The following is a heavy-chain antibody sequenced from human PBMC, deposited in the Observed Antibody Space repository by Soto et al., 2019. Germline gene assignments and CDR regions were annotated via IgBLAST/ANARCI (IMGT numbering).Heavy chain of an antibody. J-gene: IGHJ3*02. V-gene: IGHV1-69*05. CDR2: IIPIFGTA. D-gene: IGHD2-15*01. CDR3: ARDGGWTGAFDI. Sequence: GASLKVSCKASGGTFSSYAISLVRQAPGQGLEWMGGIIPIFGTANYAQKFQGRVTLTTDTSTSTAYMELRSLRSDDTAVYYCARDGGWTGAFDIWGQGTMVTV. CDR1: GGTFSSYA.